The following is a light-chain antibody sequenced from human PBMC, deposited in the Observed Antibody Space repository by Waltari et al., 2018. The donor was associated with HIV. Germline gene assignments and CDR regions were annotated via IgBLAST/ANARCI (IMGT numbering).Light chain of an antibody. V-gene: IGKV1-5*03. Sequence: DILMTPSPSTLSASVEGRVVITCRDSKSISNWLAWYHQKPGKAPKLLIYKASSLESGVPSRFSGSGSGTEFTLTISSLQPDDLATYYCQQYNSYPYTFGQGTKLEIK. CDR1: KSISNW. J-gene: IGKJ2*01. CDR3: QQYNSYPYT. CDR2: KAS.